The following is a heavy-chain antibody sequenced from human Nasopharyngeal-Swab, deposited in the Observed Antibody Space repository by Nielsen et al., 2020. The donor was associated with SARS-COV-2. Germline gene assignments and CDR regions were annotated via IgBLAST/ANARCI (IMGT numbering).Heavy chain of an antibody. D-gene: IGHD2-15*01. V-gene: IGHV4-59*01. J-gene: IGHJ6*02. Sequence: ESLKISCTVSGGSISSYYWSWIRQPPGKGLEWIGYIYYSGSTNYNPSLKSRVTISVDTSKNQFSLKLSSVTAADTAVYYCARGYCSGGSCYLAPYDVWGQGTTVTVSS. CDR2: IYYSGST. CDR1: GGSISSYY. CDR3: ARGYCSGGSCYLAPYDV.